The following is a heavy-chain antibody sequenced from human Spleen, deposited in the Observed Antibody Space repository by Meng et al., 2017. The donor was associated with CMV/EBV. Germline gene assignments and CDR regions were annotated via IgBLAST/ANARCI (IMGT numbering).Heavy chain of an antibody. Sequence: GESLKISCAASGFTFSSYSMNWVRQAPGKGLEWVSSISSSSNSIYYADSLKGRFTISRDNAKNSLYLQMHSLRAEDTAVYYCARSTIRDYWGQGTLVTVSS. J-gene: IGHJ4*02. V-gene: IGHV3-21*01. CDR1: GFTFSSYS. CDR3: ARSTIRDY. CDR2: ISSSSNSI. D-gene: IGHD3-3*01.